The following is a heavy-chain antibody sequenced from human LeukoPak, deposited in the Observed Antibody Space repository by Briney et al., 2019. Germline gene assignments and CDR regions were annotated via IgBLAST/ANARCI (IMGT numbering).Heavy chain of an antibody. Sequence: PSETLSLTCGVSGGSVINTNWWTWVRQPPGKGLEWIGEVHLDGRTNYNPSLESRVTISVDTSKNQFSLKLSSVTAADTAVYYCARVRSTMVRGVIPGGENYYYYGMDVWGQGTTVTVSS. CDR1: GGSVINTNW. J-gene: IGHJ6*02. V-gene: IGHV4-4*02. CDR2: VHLDGRT. CDR3: ARVRSTMVRGVIPGGENYYYYGMDV. D-gene: IGHD3-10*01.